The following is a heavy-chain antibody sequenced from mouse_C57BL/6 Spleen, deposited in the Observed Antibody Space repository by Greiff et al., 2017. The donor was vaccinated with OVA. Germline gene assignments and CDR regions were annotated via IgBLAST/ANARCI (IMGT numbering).Heavy chain of an antibody. J-gene: IGHJ2*01. Sequence: VQLKQPGAELVKPGASVKMSCKASGYTFTSYWITWVKQRPGQGLEWIGDIYPGSGSTNYNEKFKSKATLTVDTSSSTAYMQLSSLTSEDSAVYYCARFDDYDGGFDYWGQGTTLTVSS. D-gene: IGHD2-4*01. CDR3: ARFDDYDGGFDY. CDR1: GYTFTSYW. CDR2: IYPGSGST. V-gene: IGHV1-55*01.